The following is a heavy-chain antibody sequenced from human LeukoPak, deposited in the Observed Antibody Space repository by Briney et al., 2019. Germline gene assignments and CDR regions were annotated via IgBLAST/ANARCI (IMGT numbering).Heavy chain of an antibody. J-gene: IGHJ5*02. CDR3: ARHYGDYEVGWFDP. CDR2: IYHSGST. V-gene: IGHV4-30-2*01. D-gene: IGHD4-17*01. CDR1: GGSISSGGYS. Sequence: SETLSLTCAVSGGSISSGGYSWSWIRQPPGKGLEWIGYIYHSGSTYYNPSLKSRVTISVDRSKNQFSLKLSSVTAADTAVYYCARHYGDYEVGWFDPWGQGTLVTVSS.